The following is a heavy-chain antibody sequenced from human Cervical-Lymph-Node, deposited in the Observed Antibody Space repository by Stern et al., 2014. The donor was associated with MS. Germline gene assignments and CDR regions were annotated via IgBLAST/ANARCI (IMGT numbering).Heavy chain of an antibody. D-gene: IGHD4/OR15-4a*01. V-gene: IGHV1-24*01. CDR3: ATGPAKIDYYFDY. CDR1: GYTLTELS. J-gene: IGHJ4*02. Sequence: VQLVESGAEVKKPGASVKVSCKVSGYTLTELSMHWVRQAHGKGLEWMGGIDAEDGETIYAQKFQGRVTMTEDTSTDTAYMELSSLRSEDTAVYYCATGPAKIDYYFDYWGQGTLVTVSS. CDR2: IDAEDGET.